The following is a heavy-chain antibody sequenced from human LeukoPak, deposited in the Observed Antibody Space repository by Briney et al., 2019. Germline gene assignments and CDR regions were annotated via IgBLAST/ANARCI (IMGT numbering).Heavy chain of an antibody. CDR3: ARDAGVGALSYNWFDP. D-gene: IGHD1-26*01. CDR2: IIPIFGTA. J-gene: IGHJ5*02. CDR1: GGTFSSYA. Sequence: SVKVSCKASGGTFSSYAISWVRQAPGQGLEWMGGIIPIFGTANYAQKFQGRVTITADESTSTACMELSSLRSEDTAVYYCARDAGVGALSYNWFDPWGQGTLVTVSS. V-gene: IGHV1-69*13.